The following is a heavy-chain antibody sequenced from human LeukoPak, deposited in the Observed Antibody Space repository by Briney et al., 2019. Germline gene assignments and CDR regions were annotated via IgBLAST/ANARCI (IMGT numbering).Heavy chain of an antibody. D-gene: IGHD3-16*02. Sequence: GGSLRLSCVASGFTFSSRGMHWVRQAPGKGLEWVAFIRYDGSNKYYADSVKGRFTISRDNSKNTLYLQMNSLRAEDTAVYYCAKDSLDYVWGSYRYMFYFDYWGQGTLVTVSS. J-gene: IGHJ4*02. CDR2: IRYDGSNK. V-gene: IGHV3-30*02. CDR1: GFTFSSRG. CDR3: AKDSLDYVWGSYRYMFYFDY.